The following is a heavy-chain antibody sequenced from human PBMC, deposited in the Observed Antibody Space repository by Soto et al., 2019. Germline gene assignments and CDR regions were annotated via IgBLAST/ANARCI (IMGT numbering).Heavy chain of an antibody. CDR1: GFSITGNGEG. CDR2: IYWAEDK. Sequence: QIALKESGPTLVKPTQTLTLTCTLSGFSITGNGEGVGWIRQPPGKALEWLALIYWAEDKRYSPSLRNRLTITLDNSKDQVILTMTDMGPADTATYYCAHGYVQLLATFHYFDSWGQGTQVTVSS. J-gene: IGHJ4*02. D-gene: IGHD2-2*01. V-gene: IGHV2-5*02. CDR3: AHGYVQLLATFHYFDS.